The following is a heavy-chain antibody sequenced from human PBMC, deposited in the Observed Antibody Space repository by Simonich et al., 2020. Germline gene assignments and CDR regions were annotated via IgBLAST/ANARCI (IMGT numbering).Heavy chain of an antibody. CDR2: IKPNNGGT. CDR1: GYTFTGYY. CDR3: ASSKLATIDY. V-gene: IGHV1-2*02. Sequence: QVQLVQSGAEVKKPGASVKVSCKASGYTFTGYYMHWVRQDPGQGLEWMGWIKPNNGGTNDAQKFQGRVTMTRDTSISTAYMELSRLRSDDTAVYYCASSKLATIDYWGQGTLVTVSS. D-gene: IGHD5-12*01. J-gene: IGHJ4*02.